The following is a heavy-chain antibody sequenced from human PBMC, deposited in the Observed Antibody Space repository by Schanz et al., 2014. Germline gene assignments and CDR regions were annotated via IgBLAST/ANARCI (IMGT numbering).Heavy chain of an antibody. V-gene: IGHV3-74*01. J-gene: IGHJ2*01. CDR1: GFTFSNYW. CDR3: AKDAPYPFDL. Sequence: EVQLVESGGGLAQPGGSLRLSCAASGFTFSNYWMHWVRQAPGKGLVWVSRINGDGSRTAYADSVKGRFTISRDNAKNTLYLQMNSLRAEDTAIYYCAKDAPYPFDLWGRGTLITVSS. CDR2: INGDGSRT.